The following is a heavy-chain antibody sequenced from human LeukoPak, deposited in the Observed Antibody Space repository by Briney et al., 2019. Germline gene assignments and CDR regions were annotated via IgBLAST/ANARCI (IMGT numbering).Heavy chain of an antibody. CDR2: IIPIFGTA. Sequence: ASVKVSCKASGGTFSSYAISWVRQAPGQGLEWMGGIIPIFGTANYAQKFQGRVTITTDESTSTAHMELSRLRSDDTAVYYRARIITMIGDAFDIWGQGTMVTVSS. CDR1: GGTFSSYA. J-gene: IGHJ3*02. D-gene: IGHD3-22*01. CDR3: ARIITMIGDAFDI. V-gene: IGHV1-69*05.